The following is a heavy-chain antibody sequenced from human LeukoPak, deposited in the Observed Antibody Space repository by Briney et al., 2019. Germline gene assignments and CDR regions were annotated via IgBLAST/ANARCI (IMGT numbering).Heavy chain of an antibody. CDR1: GFTFSSYA. V-gene: IGHV3-23*01. D-gene: IGHD3-22*01. CDR2: ISDNSGRI. J-gene: IGHJ5*02. CDR3: AREYDSSWPS. Sequence: GGSLRLSCAASGFTFSSYAMSWVRQAPGKGLEWVSAISDNSGRIYYADSVKGRFTISRDNSKSTVFIQMNSLRAEDTAVYYCAREYDSSWPSWGQGTLVTVSS.